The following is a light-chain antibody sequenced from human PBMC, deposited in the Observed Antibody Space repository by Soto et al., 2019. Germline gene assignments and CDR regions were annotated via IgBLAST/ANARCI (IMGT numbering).Light chain of an antibody. CDR3: MQGIELPPT. Sequence: DIVMTQTPLSLSVTPGQPASISCKSSQSLLQSDGKTNFKWYQQKPGQPPQLLIYEVSKRFSGVPDRFSGSGSGTDFTLKISRVEAEDVRIFYCMQGIELPPTCGQGTKVEIK. V-gene: IGKV2D-29*01. J-gene: IGKJ1*01. CDR1: QSLLQSDGKTN. CDR2: EVS.